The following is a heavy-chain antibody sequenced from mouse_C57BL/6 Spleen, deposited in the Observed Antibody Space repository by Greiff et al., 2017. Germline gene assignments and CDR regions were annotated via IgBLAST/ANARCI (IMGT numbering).Heavy chain of an antibody. CDR3: ARDYGSRTGAMDY. V-gene: IGHV1-22*01. CDR1: GYTFTDYN. J-gene: IGHJ4*01. Sequence: VQLKESGPELVKPGASVKMSCKASGYTFTDYNMHWVKQSHGKSLEWIGYINPNNGGTSYNQKFKGKATLTVNKSSSTAYMELRSLTSEDSAVYYCARDYGSRTGAMDYWGQGTSVTVSS. D-gene: IGHD1-1*01. CDR2: INPNNGGT.